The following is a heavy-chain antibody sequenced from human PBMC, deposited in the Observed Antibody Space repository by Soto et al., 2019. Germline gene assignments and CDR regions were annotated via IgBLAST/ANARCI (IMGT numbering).Heavy chain of an antibody. D-gene: IGHD5-12*01. J-gene: IGHJ3*02. CDR1: GFTFSSFS. Sequence: EVQLLESGGGLVQPGGSLGLSCAASGFTFSSFSMSWVRQAPGKGLEWVSGISGSGTSTYYGDSVKGRFPISRDNFKNTLNLQRSSLRGADKDVYSVAKSWGDTWLQSAFNMWGLGKMVTVSS. CDR3: AKSWGDTWLQSAFNM. V-gene: IGHV3-23*01. CDR2: ISGSGTST.